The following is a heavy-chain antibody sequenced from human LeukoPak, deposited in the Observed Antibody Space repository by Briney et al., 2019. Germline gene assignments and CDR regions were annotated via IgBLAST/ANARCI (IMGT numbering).Heavy chain of an antibody. CDR3: AGTVAGKPPAYRHDFQH. J-gene: IGHJ1*01. Sequence: SSETLSLTCTVSGGSISNYYWSWIRQPPGKGLEWIGYIYYSGSTNYNPSLKSRVTISVDTSKNQFSLKLSSVTAADTAVYYCAGTVAGKPPAYRHDFQHWGQGTLVTVSS. CDR2: IYYSGST. D-gene: IGHD6-19*01. V-gene: IGHV4-59*01. CDR1: GGSISNYY.